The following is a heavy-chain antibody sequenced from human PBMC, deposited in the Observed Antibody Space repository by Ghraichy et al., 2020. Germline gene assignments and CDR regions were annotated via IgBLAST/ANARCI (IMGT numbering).Heavy chain of an antibody. V-gene: IGHV3-21*04. CDR3: AKGAIGGNSNRAIDY. J-gene: IGHJ4*02. Sequence: GGSLRLSCAASGFTFSSYSMNWVRQAPGKGLEWVSCISSSSSHIYYADSLKGRFTISRDNAKNSLYLQMNSLRAKDTAVYYCAKGAIGGNSNRAIDYWGQGTLVTVSS. D-gene: IGHD4-23*01. CDR1: GFTFSSYS. CDR2: ISSSSSHI.